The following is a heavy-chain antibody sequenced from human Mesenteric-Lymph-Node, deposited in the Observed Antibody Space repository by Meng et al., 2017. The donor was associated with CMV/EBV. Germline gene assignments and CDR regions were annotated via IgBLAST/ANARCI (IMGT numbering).Heavy chain of an antibody. CDR1: GNTLSTYY. CDR3: ARHFGVVKGGNRSNKYGMDV. CDR2: INPNGGGT. Sequence: ASVKVSCKASGNTLSTYYIHWVRQAPGQGLEWMGIINPNGGGTTYSQKFEGRVTMTSDTSTSTVYMELSSLRSEDTAVYYCARHFGVVKGGNRSNKYGMDVWGQGTTVTVSS. J-gene: IGHJ6*02. V-gene: IGHV1-46*01. D-gene: IGHD3-3*01.